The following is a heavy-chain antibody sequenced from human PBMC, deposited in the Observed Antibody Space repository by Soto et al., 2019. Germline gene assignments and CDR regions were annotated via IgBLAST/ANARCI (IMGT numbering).Heavy chain of an antibody. CDR3: AESCSGYYMYYALDV. CDR2: ISGGGVST. Sequence: EVQLLESGGGLVQPGGSLRLSCAASGFTFSSYAMSWVRQAPGKGLEWVSGISGGGVSTYYADSVKGRFTISRDNSKNTMYLQRNSLRAVDTAVYEGAESCSGYYMYYALDVWGQGTTVTVSS. CDR1: GFTFSSYA. J-gene: IGHJ6*02. V-gene: IGHV3-23*01. D-gene: IGHD5-12*01.